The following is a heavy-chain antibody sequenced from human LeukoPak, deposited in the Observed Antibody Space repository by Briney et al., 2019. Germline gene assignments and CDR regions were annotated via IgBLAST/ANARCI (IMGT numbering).Heavy chain of an antibody. CDR3: AKVWHTAISGWNWFDP. Sequence: ASVKVSCKASGNTFTDYYIYWVRQAPGQGLEWMGWINPNSADTNYAQKFQGRVTMTRDTSISTAYMELSRLRSDDTAIYYCAKVWHTAISGWNWFDPWGQGTLVTVSS. D-gene: IGHD6-19*01. J-gene: IGHJ5*02. CDR2: INPNSADT. CDR1: GNTFTDYY. V-gene: IGHV1-2*02.